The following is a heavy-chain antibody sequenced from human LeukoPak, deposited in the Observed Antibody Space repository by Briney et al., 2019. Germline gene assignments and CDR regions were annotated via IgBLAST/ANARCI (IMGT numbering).Heavy chain of an antibody. CDR1: GCTFTYW. V-gene: IGHV5-51*01. J-gene: IGHJ4*02. Sequence: GESLRISCKGSGCTFTYWIAWVRQMRRKGVEWMGIIYPGDSDTRYSPSFQGQVTISVDKSISTAYLQWSSLKASDTAMYYCARQDGGGLYYFDYWGQGTLVTVSS. CDR3: ARQDGGGLYYFDY. D-gene: IGHD4-23*01. CDR2: IYPGDSDT.